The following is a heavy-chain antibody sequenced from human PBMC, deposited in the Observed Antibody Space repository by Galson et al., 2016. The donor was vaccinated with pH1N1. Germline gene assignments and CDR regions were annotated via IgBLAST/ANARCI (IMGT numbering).Heavy chain of an antibody. V-gene: IGHV4-39*07. D-gene: IGHD3-22*01. Sequence: ETLSLTCTVSGGSVTSSSYYWGWIRQPPGRGLEWIGSLYDRGSTYYNSALTSRVAISIDTSKNQFSLKVNSVTAADAAVYYCATMKAVSGPLYIDVWGKGTTVTVSS. CDR2: LYDRGST. J-gene: IGHJ6*03. CDR3: ATMKAVSGPLYIDV. CDR1: GGSVTSSSYY.